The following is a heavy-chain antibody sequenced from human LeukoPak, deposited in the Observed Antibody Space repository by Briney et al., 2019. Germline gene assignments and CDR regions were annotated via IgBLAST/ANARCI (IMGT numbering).Heavy chain of an antibody. CDR1: GFTFSMYW. V-gene: IGHV3-74*01. Sequence: GGSLRLSCAASGFTFSMYWMLWVRQAPGKGLESVSRINTDGTVTTYADSVKGRFTVSRDNADNTMFLQMNGVRDEDTAVYYCATKQWLAPPPDSWGQGTPVTVSS. CDR3: ATKQWLAPPPDS. D-gene: IGHD6-19*01. CDR2: INTDGTVT. J-gene: IGHJ4*02.